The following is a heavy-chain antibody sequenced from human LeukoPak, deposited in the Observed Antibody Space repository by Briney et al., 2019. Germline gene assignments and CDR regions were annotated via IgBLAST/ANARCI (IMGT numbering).Heavy chain of an antibody. CDR2: IIPILGIA. D-gene: IGHD6-13*01. CDR3: ARRLSSSWYYFDY. CDR1: GGTFSSYA. V-gene: IGHV1-69*04. Sequence: SVKVSCKASGGTFSSYAISWVRQAPGQGLEWMGRIIPILGIANYAQKFQGRVTITTDESTSTAYMELSSLRSEDTAVYYCARRLSSSWYYFDYWGQGTLVTVSS. J-gene: IGHJ4*02.